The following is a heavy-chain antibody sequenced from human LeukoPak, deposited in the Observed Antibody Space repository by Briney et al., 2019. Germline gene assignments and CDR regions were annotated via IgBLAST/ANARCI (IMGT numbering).Heavy chain of an antibody. CDR3: ARDQEGFDY. Sequence: ASVKVSCKASGYTFTSNYIHWVRQAPGQGLEWMGMIYPRDGSTSYAQKFQGRVTVTRDTSTSAVHMELSGLRSEDTAVYYCARDQEGFDYWGQGTPVTVSS. J-gene: IGHJ4*02. CDR2: IYPRDGST. CDR1: GYTFTSNY. V-gene: IGHV1-46*01.